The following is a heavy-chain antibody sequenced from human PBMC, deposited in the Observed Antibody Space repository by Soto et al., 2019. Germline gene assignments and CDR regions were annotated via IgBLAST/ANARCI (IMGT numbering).Heavy chain of an antibody. J-gene: IGHJ4*02. D-gene: IGHD3-22*01. CDR3: ATRRDEDNYYDSSGQREYYFDY. CDR1: GGSFSGYY. V-gene: IGHV4-34*01. Sequence: NPSETLSLTCAVYGGSFSGYYWSWIRQPPGKGLEWIGEINHSGSTNYNPSLKSRVTISVDTSKNQFSLKLSSVTAADTAVYYCATRRDEDNYYDSSGQREYYFDYWGQGTLVTVSS. CDR2: INHSGST.